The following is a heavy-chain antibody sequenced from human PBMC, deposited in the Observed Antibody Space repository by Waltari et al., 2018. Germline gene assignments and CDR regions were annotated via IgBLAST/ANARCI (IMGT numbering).Heavy chain of an antibody. D-gene: IGHD4-17*01. CDR1: GFTFSSYE. J-gene: IGHJ4*02. Sequence: EVQLVESGGGLVQPGGSLRLSCAASGFTFSSYEMNWVRQAPGKGLEWVSYISSSGSTIYYADSVKGRFTISRDNAKNSLYLQMNSLRAEDTAVYYCARGMDYGDSGFDYWGQGTLVTVSS. V-gene: IGHV3-48*03. CDR2: ISSSGSTI. CDR3: ARGMDYGDSGFDY.